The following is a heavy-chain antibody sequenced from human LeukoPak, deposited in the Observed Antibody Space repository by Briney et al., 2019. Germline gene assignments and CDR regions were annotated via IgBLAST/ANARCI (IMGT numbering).Heavy chain of an antibody. CDR1: GYTFTNYD. J-gene: IGHJ5*02. Sequence: ASVKVSCKASGYTFTNYDINWVRQATGQGLEWMGYMKPNSGNTGYAQKFQGRVTMTRDTSISTAYMELSRLRSDDTAVYYCARPVVPAAIFWFDPWGQGTLVTVSS. CDR2: MKPNSGNT. D-gene: IGHD2-2*01. V-gene: IGHV1-8*01. CDR3: ARPVVPAAIFWFDP.